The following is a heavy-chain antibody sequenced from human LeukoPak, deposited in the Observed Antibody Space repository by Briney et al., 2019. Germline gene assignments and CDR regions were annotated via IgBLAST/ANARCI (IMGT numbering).Heavy chain of an antibody. CDR2: IYYSGST. CDR3: ARARITIFGVVTADAFDI. V-gene: IGHV4-59*01. J-gene: IGHJ3*02. D-gene: IGHD3-3*01. CDR1: GGSFSSYY. Sequence: SETLPLTCAVYGGSFSSYYWSWIRQPPGKGLEWIGYIYYSGSTNYNPSLKSRVTISVDTSKNQFSLKLSSVTAADTAVYYCARARITIFGVVTADAFDIWGQGTMVTVSS.